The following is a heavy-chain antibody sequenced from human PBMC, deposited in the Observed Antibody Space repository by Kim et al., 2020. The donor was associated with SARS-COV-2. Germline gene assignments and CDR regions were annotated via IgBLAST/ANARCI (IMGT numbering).Heavy chain of an antibody. CDR3: ARGDIVVVVAATPSAGGMDV. D-gene: IGHD2-15*01. V-gene: IGHV3-48*03. Sequence: RFTSSRDNAKNSLYLQMNSLRAEDTAVYYCARGDIVVVVAATPSAGGMDVWGQGTTVTVSS. J-gene: IGHJ6*02.